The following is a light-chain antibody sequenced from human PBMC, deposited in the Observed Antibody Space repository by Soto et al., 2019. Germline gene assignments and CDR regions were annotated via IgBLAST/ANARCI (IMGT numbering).Light chain of an antibody. CDR3: QQYNDYSALALT. Sequence: DIQMTQSPSTLSASVGDRVTITCRASQTISRWLAWYQQKPGKAPKLLIYMASSLETGVPSRFSGSGSGTEFTLTISSLQPEDFATYYCQQYNDYSALALTFGGGTKVEI. CDR2: MAS. V-gene: IGKV1-5*03. J-gene: IGKJ4*01. CDR1: QTISRW.